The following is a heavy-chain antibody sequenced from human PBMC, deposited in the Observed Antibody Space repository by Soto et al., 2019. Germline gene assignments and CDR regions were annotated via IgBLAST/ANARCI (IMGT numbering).Heavy chain of an antibody. CDR3: AKGAVDYDLWSGDYTLPYNWFDP. CDR2: ISGSGGST. Sequence: PGGCLRLSCVASGFTFSSYSMSWVRQAQGKGLEWVSAISGSGGSTYYAGSVKGRFTISRDNSKNTRYLQMNSLRAEDTAVYYCAKGAVDYDLWSGDYTLPYNWFDPWGQGTLVTVSS. J-gene: IGHJ5*02. V-gene: IGHV3-23*01. D-gene: IGHD3-3*01. CDR1: GFTFSSYS.